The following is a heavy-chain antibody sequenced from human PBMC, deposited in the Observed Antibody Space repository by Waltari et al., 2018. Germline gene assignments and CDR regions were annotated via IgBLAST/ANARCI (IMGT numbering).Heavy chain of an antibody. J-gene: IGHJ4*02. Sequence: QVQLQESGPGLVKPSETLSLTCTVSGYSITSGYYWGCIRQPPGKGLEWIGSIYHSGNTYYNPSLKGRLTISVDTSKNQFSLRLSSVTAADTAVYCCARAPMSGAATGTFDFWGLGSLVTVSP. CDR3: ARAPMSGAATGTFDF. D-gene: IGHD6-13*01. CDR1: GYSITSGYY. CDR2: IYHSGNT. V-gene: IGHV4-38-2*02.